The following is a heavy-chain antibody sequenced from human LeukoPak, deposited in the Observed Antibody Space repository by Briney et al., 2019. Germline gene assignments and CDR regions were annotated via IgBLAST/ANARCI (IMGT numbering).Heavy chain of an antibody. Sequence: SETLSLTCTVSGGSISSYYWSWIRQPAGKGLEWIGRIYTSGSTNYNPSLKRRVTISEDKSKKQFSLKHDSVAAADTAVYYCARDTYYYDSSGYYTFMNWFDPWGQGTLVTVSS. CDR2: IYTSGST. J-gene: IGHJ5*02. D-gene: IGHD3-22*01. CDR1: GGSISSYY. V-gene: IGHV4-4*07. CDR3: ARDTYYYDSSGYYTFMNWFDP.